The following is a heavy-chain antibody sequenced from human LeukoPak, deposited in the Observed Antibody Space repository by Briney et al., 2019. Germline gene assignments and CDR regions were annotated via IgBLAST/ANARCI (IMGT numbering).Heavy chain of an antibody. J-gene: IGHJ2*01. CDR1: GFTFSSYA. V-gene: IGHV3-30-3*01. D-gene: IGHD3-9*01. CDR2: ISYDGSNK. Sequence: PGGSLRLSCAASGFTFSSYAMHWVRQAPGKGLEWVAVISYDGSNKYYADSVKGRFTISRDNSKNTLYLQMNSLRAEDTAVYYCARDGSRYFDTTSGYFDLWGRGTLVTVSS. CDR3: ARDGSRYFDTTSGYFDL.